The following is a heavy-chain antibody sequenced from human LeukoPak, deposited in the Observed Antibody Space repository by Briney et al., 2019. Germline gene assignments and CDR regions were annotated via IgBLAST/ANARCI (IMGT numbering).Heavy chain of an antibody. Sequence: SETLSLTCAVSGYSISSSNWWGWIRQPPGKGLEWIGYIYYSGSTYYNPSLKSRVTMPVDTSKNQFSLKLSSVTAVDTAVYYCARNVGDSGSYAVAFDIWGQGTMVTVSS. V-gene: IGHV4-28*01. CDR1: GYSISSSNW. D-gene: IGHD1-26*01. CDR2: IYYSGST. J-gene: IGHJ3*02. CDR3: ARNVGDSGSYAVAFDI.